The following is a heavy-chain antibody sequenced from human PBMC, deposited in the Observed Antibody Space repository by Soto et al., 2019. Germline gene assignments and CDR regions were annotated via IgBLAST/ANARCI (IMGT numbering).Heavy chain of an antibody. CDR3: ATNYYDSSGTFDP. Sequence: ASVKVSCKVSGYTLTELSMHWVRQAPGKGLEWMGGFDPEDGETIYAQKFQGRVTMTENTSTDTAYMELSSLRSEDTAVYYCATNYYDSSGTFDPWGQGTLVTVSS. CDR1: GYTLTELS. V-gene: IGHV1-24*01. D-gene: IGHD3-22*01. J-gene: IGHJ5*02. CDR2: FDPEDGET.